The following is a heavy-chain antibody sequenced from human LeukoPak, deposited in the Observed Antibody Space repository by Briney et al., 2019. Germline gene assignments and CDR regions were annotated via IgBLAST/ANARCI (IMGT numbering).Heavy chain of an antibody. V-gene: IGHV6-1*01. CDR2: TYYRSKWYN. J-gene: IGHJ5*02. CDR1: GDSVSSNSAA. CDR3: ARDLCTSSSCPNNWIDP. D-gene: IGHD2-2*01. Sequence: RSQTLSLTCAISGDSVSSNSAAWNWIRQSPSRGLEWLGRTYYRSKWYNGYAVSVKSRITINPDTSKNQFSLQLNSVTPEDTAVYYCARDLCTSSSCPNNWIDPWGQGTLVTVSS.